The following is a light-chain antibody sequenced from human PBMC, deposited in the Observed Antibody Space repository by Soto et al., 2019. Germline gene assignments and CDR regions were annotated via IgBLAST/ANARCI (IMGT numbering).Light chain of an antibody. CDR2: DAS. CDR1: QSVSGY. CDR3: QQYNSWSLT. Sequence: EIVLTHSPATLSLSPGERATLSCRASQSVSGYLAWYQQKPGQAPRLLIYDASSRATGIPARFSGTGSGTEFTLTISSLQSEDFAIYYCQQYNSWSLTFGGGTKVDIK. V-gene: IGKV3D-15*01. J-gene: IGKJ4*01.